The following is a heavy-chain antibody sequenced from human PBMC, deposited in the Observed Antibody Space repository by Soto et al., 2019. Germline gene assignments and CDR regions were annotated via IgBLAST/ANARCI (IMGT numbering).Heavy chain of an antibody. CDR3: ARGPSRSSWLIPSYYYYGMDV. J-gene: IGHJ6*02. V-gene: IGHV1-69*13. CDR2: IIPIFGTA. D-gene: IGHD6-13*01. Sequence: SVKVSCKASGGTFSSYAISWVRQAPGQGLEWMGGIIPIFGTANYAQKFQGRVTITADESTSTAYMELSSLRSEDTAVYYCARGPSRSSWLIPSYYYYGMDVWGQGTTVTVSS. CDR1: GGTFSSYA.